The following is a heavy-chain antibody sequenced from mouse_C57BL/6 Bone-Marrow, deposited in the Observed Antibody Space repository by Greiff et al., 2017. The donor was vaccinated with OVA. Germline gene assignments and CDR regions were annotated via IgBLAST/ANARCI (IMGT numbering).Heavy chain of an antibody. D-gene: IGHD1-1*01. CDR3: ARGLITTVVYFDY. J-gene: IGHJ2*01. V-gene: IGHV3-6*01. CDR1: GYSITSGYY. CDR2: ISYDGSN. Sequence: EVKLEESGPGLVKPSQSLSLTCSVTGYSITSGYYWNWIRQFPGNKLEWMGYISYDGSNNYNPSLKNRISITRDTSKNQFFLKLNSVTTEDTATYYCARGLITTVVYFDYWGQGTTLTVSS.